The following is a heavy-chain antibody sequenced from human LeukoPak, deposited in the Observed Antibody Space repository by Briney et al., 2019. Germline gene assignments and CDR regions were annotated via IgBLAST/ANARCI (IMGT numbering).Heavy chain of an antibody. CDR3: ARQGVVGATGFDF. CDR1: GGSISELNYY. V-gene: IGHV4-39*01. J-gene: IGHJ4*02. CDR2: IYYSGST. D-gene: IGHD1-26*01. Sequence: SETLSLTCSVSGGSISELNYYWGWIRQPPGTGLEWIGNIYYSGSTYNNPSLESRVVISVDTSRNQFSLKLTSVTATDTAVYYCARQGVVGATGFDFWGQGILVTVSS.